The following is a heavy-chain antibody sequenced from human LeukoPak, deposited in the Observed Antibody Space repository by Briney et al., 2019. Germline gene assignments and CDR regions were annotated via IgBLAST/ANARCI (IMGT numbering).Heavy chain of an antibody. V-gene: IGHV3-21*01. Sequence: GGSLRLSCAAFGFTFSSYSMNWVRQAPGKGLEWVSSISSSSSYIYYADSVKGRFTISRDNAKNSLYLQMNSLRAEDTAVYYCARDGLAYRGYYYMDVWGKGTTVTVSS. D-gene: IGHD3-10*01. J-gene: IGHJ6*03. CDR3: ARDGLAYRGYYYMDV. CDR2: ISSSSSYI. CDR1: GFTFSSYS.